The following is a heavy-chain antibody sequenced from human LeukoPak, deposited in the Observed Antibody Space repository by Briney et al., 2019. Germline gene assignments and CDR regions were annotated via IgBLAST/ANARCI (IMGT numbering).Heavy chain of an antibody. Sequence: SETLSLTCTVSGGSISSYYWSWIRQPPGKGLEWIGYIYYGGSTNYNPSLKSRVTISVDTSKNQFSLKLSSVTAADTAVYYCARGGYYDSSGYPFWGQGTLVTVSS. D-gene: IGHD3-22*01. CDR1: GGSISSYY. J-gene: IGHJ4*02. V-gene: IGHV4-59*01. CDR3: ARGGYYDSSGYPF. CDR2: IYYGGST.